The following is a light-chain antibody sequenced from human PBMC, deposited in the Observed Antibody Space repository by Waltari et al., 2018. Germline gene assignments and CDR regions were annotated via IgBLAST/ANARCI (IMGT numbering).Light chain of an antibody. CDR2: ASS. CDR1: QGITNS. J-gene: IGKJ2*01. V-gene: IGKV1-NL1*01. Sequence: DIQMTHSPSSLSASVGDPVTITCRASQGITNSLAWYHQKPGEAPKLLLYASSRLESGVPSRFSGSGSGTENTLTISSLQPEDFATYYCQQYYITPYTFGQGTKLEI. CDR3: QQYYITPYT.